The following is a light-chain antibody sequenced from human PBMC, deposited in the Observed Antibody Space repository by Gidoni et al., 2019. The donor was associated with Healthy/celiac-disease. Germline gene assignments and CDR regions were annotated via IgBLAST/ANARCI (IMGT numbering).Light chain of an antibody. CDR3: QESYSPPPCT. V-gene: IGKV1-39*01. J-gene: IGKJ2*02. CDR2: AAS. CDR1: QSISCY. Sequence: DIQMTQSPSSLSASVGDSVTITCRASQSISCYLNWYQQKPGKAPKLLIYAASSLQSGVQSRFSGSGARTVLTLTIRSLEAEVLATYCSQESYSPPPCTFGQGTKLEIK.